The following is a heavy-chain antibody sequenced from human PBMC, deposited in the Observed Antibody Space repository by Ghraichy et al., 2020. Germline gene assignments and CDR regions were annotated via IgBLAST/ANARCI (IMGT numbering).Heavy chain of an antibody. V-gene: IGHV3-23*01. Sequence: SCAASGFTFSSFAMSWVRQAPGKGLEWVSATIDTGANTFYADSVKGRFTISRDNSKNTLYLQMNSLRGEDTAVYYCAKMAGHPHYDYYMDVWGKGTAVTVSS. CDR2: TIDTGANT. CDR3: AKMAGHPHYDYYMDV. CDR1: GFTFSSFA. J-gene: IGHJ6*03. D-gene: IGHD6-19*01.